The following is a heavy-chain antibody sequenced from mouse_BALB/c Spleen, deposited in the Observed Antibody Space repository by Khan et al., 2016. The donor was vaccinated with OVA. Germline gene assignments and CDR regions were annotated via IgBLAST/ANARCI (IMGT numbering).Heavy chain of an antibody. J-gene: IGHJ2*01. CDR2: ISTYSGNT. D-gene: IGHD2-3*01. CDR1: GYTFTDYA. CDR3: TRTAYDGYYDY. Sequence: QVQLQQSGPELVRPGVSVKISCKGSGYTFTDYAMHWVKQSHAKSLEWIGLISTYSGNTNYKQKFTGKATMTVDKSSSTAYMELTRLTSEDSAIXYYTRTAYDGYYDYWGQGTTVTVSA. V-gene: IGHV1S137*01.